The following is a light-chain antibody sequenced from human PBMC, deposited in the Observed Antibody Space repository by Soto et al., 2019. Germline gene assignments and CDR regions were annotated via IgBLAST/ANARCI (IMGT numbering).Light chain of an antibody. CDR3: LQSNVMPEIT. V-gene: IGKV3-11*01. J-gene: IGKJ4*01. CDR2: DAT. Sequence: EIVLTQSPATLSLSPGERATLSCRASQSVGNLLGWYQQKPGPAPRLLIFDATNRDTGTPRRFSGSGCGTDFTLTISSLQPDDFAIYYCLQSNVMPEITFGGPTKVEI. CDR1: QSVGNL.